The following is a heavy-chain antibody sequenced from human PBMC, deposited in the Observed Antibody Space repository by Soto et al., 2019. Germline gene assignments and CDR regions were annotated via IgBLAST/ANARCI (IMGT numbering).Heavy chain of an antibody. Sequence: SVTVSCDASGGTFGSYAISCGRQATGQGLGWMGGIIPIFGTANYSQKFQGRVTSTADKSTSTAYMELSSLRSEDTAVYYCARAMVRGVIMAPPPYYFDYWGQGTPVTVSS. V-gene: IGHV1-69*06. CDR2: IIPIFGTA. D-gene: IGHD3-10*01. CDR1: GGTFGSYA. J-gene: IGHJ4*02. CDR3: ARAMVRGVIMAPPPYYFDY.